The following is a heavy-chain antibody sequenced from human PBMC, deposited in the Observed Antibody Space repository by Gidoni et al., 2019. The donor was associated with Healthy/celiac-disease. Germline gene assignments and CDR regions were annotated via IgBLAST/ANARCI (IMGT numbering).Heavy chain of an antibody. J-gene: IGHJ6*02. Sequence: QVQLQQWGAGLLKPSETLSLTCAVYGGSFRGYYWSWIRQPPGKGLEWIGEINHSGSTNYNPSLKSRVTISVDTSKNQFSLKLSSVTAADTAVYYCARGGGRSLGYCSGGSCYSPQYYYYGMDVWGQGTTVTVSS. CDR1: GGSFRGYY. CDR3: ARGGGRSLGYCSGGSCYSPQYYYYGMDV. D-gene: IGHD2-15*01. V-gene: IGHV4-34*01. CDR2: INHSGST.